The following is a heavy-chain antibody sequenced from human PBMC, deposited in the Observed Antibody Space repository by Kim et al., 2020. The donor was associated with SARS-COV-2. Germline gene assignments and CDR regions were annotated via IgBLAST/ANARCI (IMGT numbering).Heavy chain of an antibody. D-gene: IGHD2-15*01. CDR1: GFTFSSFA. Sequence: GGSLRLSCAASGFTFSSFAMSWVRQVPGKGLEWVSDMNPGGDETFYADSVKGRFTISRDNSKNTLYLQMNSLRAEDTAVYYCAKNIGGSCYSGFQHWGQGTLVTVSS. V-gene: IGHV3-23*01. CDR3: AKNIGGSCYSGFQH. CDR2: MNPGGDET. J-gene: IGHJ1*01.